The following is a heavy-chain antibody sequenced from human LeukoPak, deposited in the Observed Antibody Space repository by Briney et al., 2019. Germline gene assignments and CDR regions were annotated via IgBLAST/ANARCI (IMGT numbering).Heavy chain of an antibody. V-gene: IGHV4-34*01. CDR1: GGSFSGYY. Sequence: SETLSLTCAVYGGSFSGYYWSWIRQPPGKGLEWIGEINHSGSTNYNPSLKSRVTISVDTSKNQFSLKLSSVTAADTAVYYCASRYYFDYWGQGTLVTVS. J-gene: IGHJ4*02. CDR2: INHSGST. CDR3: ASRYYFDY.